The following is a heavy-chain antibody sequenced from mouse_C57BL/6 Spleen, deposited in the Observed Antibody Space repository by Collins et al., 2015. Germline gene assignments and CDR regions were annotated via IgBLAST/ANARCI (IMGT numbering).Heavy chain of an antibody. CDR3: LIYYDYDDAMDY. J-gene: IGHJ4*01. V-gene: IGHV6-3*01. Sequence: EVKLEESGGGLVQPGGSMKLSCVASGFTFSNYWMNWVRQSPEKGLEWVAQIRLKSDNYATHYAESVKGRFTISRDDSKSSVYLQMNNLRAEDTGIYYCLIYYDYDDAMDYWGQGTSVTVSS. D-gene: IGHD2-4*01. CDR1: GFTFSNYW. CDR2: IRLKSDNYAT.